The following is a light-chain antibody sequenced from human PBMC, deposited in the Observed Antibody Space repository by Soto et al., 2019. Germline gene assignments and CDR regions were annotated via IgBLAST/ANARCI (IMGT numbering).Light chain of an antibody. J-gene: IGKJ4*01. CDR2: GTS. CDR3: QQYNAFPPT. CDR1: QSINIW. Sequence: DVQLTQSPSSLSAAVGDRVSITCRASQSINIWLAWYQLKPGKAPKSLIYGTSTLQNEVPSRFSGSGSGTDFTLTINNLQPEDFATYYCQQYNAFPPTFGGGTKVEI. V-gene: IGKV1D-16*01.